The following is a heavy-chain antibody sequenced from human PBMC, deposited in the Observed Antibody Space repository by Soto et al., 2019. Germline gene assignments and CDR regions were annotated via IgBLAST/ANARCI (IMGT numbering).Heavy chain of an antibody. Sequence: DSVKVSCKASGYTFTGYYMHWVRQAPGQGLEWMGWINPNSGGTNYAQKFQGRVTMTRDTSISTAYMELSRLRSDDTAVYYCARAHQQQWLVRDWFDPWGQGTLVTVSS. D-gene: IGHD6-19*01. V-gene: IGHV1-2*02. CDR1: GYTFTGYY. CDR3: ARAHQQQWLVRDWFDP. J-gene: IGHJ5*02. CDR2: INPNSGGT.